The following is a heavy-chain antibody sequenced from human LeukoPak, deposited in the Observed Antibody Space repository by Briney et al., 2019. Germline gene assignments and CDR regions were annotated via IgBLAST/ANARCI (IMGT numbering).Heavy chain of an antibody. D-gene: IGHD1-26*01. V-gene: IGHV1-24*01. CDR1: GYTLTVLS. CDR2: FDPEDGET. J-gene: IGHJ4*02. CDR3: ATSSGELLGREFDY. Sequence: ASVKVSCKVSGYTLTVLSMHWVRQAPGKGLEWMGGFDPEDGETIYAEKFQGRVTMTEDTSIETAYMELSSLRSEVTDVYYCATSSGELLGREFDYWGQGTLVTVSS.